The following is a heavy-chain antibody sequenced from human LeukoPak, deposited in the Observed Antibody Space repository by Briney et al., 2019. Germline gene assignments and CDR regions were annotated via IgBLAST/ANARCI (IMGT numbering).Heavy chain of an antibody. J-gene: IGHJ4*02. CDR1: GGSISSSRYS. CDR2: IYYSGST. V-gene: IGHV4-39*01. CDR3: ASLPGVVAANFDY. D-gene: IGHD2-15*01. Sequence: SETLSLTCTVSGGSISSSRYSWGWIRQPPGKGLEWIGSIYYSGSTYYNPSLKSRVTISVDTSKNQFSLKLSSVTAADTAVYYCASLPGVVAANFDYWGQGTLVTVSS.